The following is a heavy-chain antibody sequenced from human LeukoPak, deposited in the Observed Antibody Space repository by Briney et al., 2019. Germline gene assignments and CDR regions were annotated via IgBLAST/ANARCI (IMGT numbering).Heavy chain of an antibody. CDR2: IYPGDSST. J-gene: IGHJ6*04. Sequence: GESLKISCKSSGYSFTSYWIAWVRQMPGKGLEWMGIIYPGDSSTTYSPSFRGQVTISADKSITTAYLQWSSLEASDTAIYYCARHVGPGMPVTTELSSYYYCHGMDVWGKGTTVTVSS. D-gene: IGHD4-17*01. V-gene: IGHV5-51*01. CDR3: ARHVGPGMPVTTELSSYYYCHGMDV. CDR1: GYSFTSYW.